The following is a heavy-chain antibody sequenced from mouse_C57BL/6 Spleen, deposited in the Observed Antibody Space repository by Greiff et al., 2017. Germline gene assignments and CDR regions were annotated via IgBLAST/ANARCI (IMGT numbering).Heavy chain of an antibody. Sequence: EVQLQQSGPGMVKPSQSLSLTCTVTGYSITSGYDWHWIRHFPGNKLEWMGYISYSGSTNYNPSLKSRISITHDTSKNHFFLKLNSVTTEDTATYYCARGGYSNGYFDVWGTGTTVTVSS. CDR3: ARGGYSNGYFDV. CDR1: GYSITSGYD. CDR2: ISYSGST. V-gene: IGHV3-1*01. J-gene: IGHJ1*03. D-gene: IGHD2-5*01.